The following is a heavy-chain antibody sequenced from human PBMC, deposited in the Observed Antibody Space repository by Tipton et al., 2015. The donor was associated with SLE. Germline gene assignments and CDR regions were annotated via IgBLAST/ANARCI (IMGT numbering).Heavy chain of an antibody. Sequence: SLRLSCAASGFTFSGYEMNWVRQAPGKGLEWVSYISSSGSTIYYADSVKGRLTISRDNVKNSLYLQMNSLRAEDTAVYYCATERDYYFDYWGQGTLVTVSS. CDR3: ATERDYYFDY. CDR1: GFTFSGYE. CDR2: ISSSGSTI. D-gene: IGHD2-21*02. J-gene: IGHJ4*02. V-gene: IGHV3-48*03.